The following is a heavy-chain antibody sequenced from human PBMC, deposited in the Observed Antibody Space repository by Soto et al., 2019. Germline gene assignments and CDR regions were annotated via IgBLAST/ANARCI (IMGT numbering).Heavy chain of an antibody. J-gene: IGHJ5*02. CDR2: FDPEDGET. Sequence: ASVKVSCKVSGYTLTELSMHWVRQAPGKGLEWMGGFDPEDGETIYAQKFQGRVTMTEDTSTDTAYMELSSLRSEDTAVYYCATGYCSCTSCYGSWFDPWGQGTLVTVSS. CDR3: ATGYCSCTSCYGSWFDP. CDR1: GYTLTELS. D-gene: IGHD2-2*01. V-gene: IGHV1-24*01.